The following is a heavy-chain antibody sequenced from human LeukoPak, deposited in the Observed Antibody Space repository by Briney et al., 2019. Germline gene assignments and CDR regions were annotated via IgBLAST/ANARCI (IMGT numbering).Heavy chain of an antibody. CDR2: ISYDGSNK. CDR3: ARGKQWLVDY. V-gene: IGHV3-30-3*01. J-gene: IGHJ4*02. Sequence: AGGSLRLSCAASGFTFSSYAMHWVRQAPGKGLEWVAVISYDGSNKYYADSVKGRFTISRDNSKNTLYLQMNSLRAEDTAVYYCARGKQWLVDYWGQGTLVTVSS. CDR1: GFTFSSYA. D-gene: IGHD6-19*01.